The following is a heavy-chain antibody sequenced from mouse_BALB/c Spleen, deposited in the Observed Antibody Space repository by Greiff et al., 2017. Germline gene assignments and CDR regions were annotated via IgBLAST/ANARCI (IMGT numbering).Heavy chain of an antibody. D-gene: IGHD3-1*01. CDR3: ARGGAIYDAMDY. CDR1: GYTFTDYN. Sequence: VQLQQSGPELVKPGASVKISCKASGYTFTDYNMHWVKQSHGKSLEWIGYIYPYNGGTGYNQKFKSKATLTVDNSSSTAYMELRSLTSEDSAVYYCARGGAIYDAMDYWGQGTSVTVSS. V-gene: IGHV1S29*02. J-gene: IGHJ4*01. CDR2: IYPYNGGT.